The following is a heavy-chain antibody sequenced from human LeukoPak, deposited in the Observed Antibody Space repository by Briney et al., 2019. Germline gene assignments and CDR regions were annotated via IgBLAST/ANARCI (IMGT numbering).Heavy chain of an antibody. J-gene: IGHJ4*02. V-gene: IGHV3-49*04. Sequence: GALRTSRTTPGITFGYYAKNLGRHAPGKGLGGVGIFRSRGNGETTDYVAYGTSRFIITRDASNYIAYLQMNSLRTEDTAMYDCSRGQGIPGATPREYFDFWGQGTLVTVSS. CDR1: GITFGYYA. D-gene: IGHD2-2*01. CDR3: SRGQGIPGATPREYFDF. CDR2: FRSRGNGETT.